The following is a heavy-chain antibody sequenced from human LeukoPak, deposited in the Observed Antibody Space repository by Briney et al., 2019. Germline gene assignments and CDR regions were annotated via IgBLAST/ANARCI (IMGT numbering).Heavy chain of an antibody. D-gene: IGHD3-9*01. J-gene: IGHJ4*02. CDR2: INSDGSST. CDR1: GFTFSSYW. Sequence: PGGSLRLSCAASGFTFSSYWMHWVRQAPGKGLVWVSRINSDGSSTSYADSVKGRFTISRDNAKNTLYLQMNSLRAEDTAVYYCERGRGRYYDILTGPDYWGQGTLVTVSS. CDR3: ERGRGRYYDILTGPDY. V-gene: IGHV3-74*01.